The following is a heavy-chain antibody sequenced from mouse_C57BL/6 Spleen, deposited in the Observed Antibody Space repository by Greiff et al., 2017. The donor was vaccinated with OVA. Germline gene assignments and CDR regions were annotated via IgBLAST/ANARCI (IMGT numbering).Heavy chain of an antibody. CDR1: GFTFSDYY. Sequence: EVQLQESGGGLVQPGGSLKLSCAASGFTFSDYYMYWVRQTPEKRLEWVAYLSTGGGSTYYPDTVKGRFTISRDNAKNTLYLQMSRLKAEDTAMYYCARGGNSWFAYWGQGTLLTVSA. CDR2: LSTGGGST. V-gene: IGHV5-12*01. D-gene: IGHD2-1*01. J-gene: IGHJ3*01. CDR3: ARGGNSWFAY.